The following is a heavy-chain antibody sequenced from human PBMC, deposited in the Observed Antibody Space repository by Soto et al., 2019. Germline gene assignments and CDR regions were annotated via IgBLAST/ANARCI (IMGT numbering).Heavy chain of an antibody. J-gene: IGHJ3*02. Sequence: QVQLVQSGGEGKKPGSSVKVSCKASGGTFSSYAISWVRLAPGQGLEWMGGIIPIFGTANYAQKFQGRVTITADESTSTAYIELSSLRPEDTAVYYCARAPHDFWRGYDLAGDIWGQGTMVTVSS. CDR2: IIPIFGTA. CDR1: GGTFSSYA. V-gene: IGHV1-69*01. D-gene: IGHD3-3*01. CDR3: ARAPHDFWRGYDLAGDI.